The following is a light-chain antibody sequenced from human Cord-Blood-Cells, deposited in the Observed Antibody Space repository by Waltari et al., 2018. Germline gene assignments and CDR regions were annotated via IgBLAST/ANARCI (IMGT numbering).Light chain of an antibody. V-gene: IGKV3-11*01. CDR1: QSVSSY. CDR2: DAS. J-gene: IGKJ1*01. CDR3: QQRSNWT. Sequence: EIVLTQSPATLSLSPGERATLSGRASQSVSSYLAWYQQKPGQAPRLLIYDASNRATCIPARFSGSGSGTYFTLTISSLEPEAFAVYYCQQRSNWTFGQGTKVEI.